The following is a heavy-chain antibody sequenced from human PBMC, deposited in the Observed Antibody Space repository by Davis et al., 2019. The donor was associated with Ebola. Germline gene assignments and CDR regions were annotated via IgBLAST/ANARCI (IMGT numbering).Heavy chain of an antibody. V-gene: IGHV4-61*01. CDR2: IYYNGNT. Sequence: PSETLSLTCTVSGGSVSSSSYYWTWIRQPPGKGLEWIGYIYYNGNTDYNPSLKSRVTISLGTSKNQFSLKLRSVTAADTAVYYCARTTSHVTAWGQGTLITVSS. D-gene: IGHD2-2*01. CDR1: GGSVSSSSYY. J-gene: IGHJ5*02. CDR3: ARTTSHVTA.